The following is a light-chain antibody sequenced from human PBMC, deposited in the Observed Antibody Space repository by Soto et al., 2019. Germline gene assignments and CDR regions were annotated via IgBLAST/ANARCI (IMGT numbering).Light chain of an antibody. CDR2: EVN. J-gene: IGLJ2*01. Sequence: QSALTQPPSASGSPGQSVTISCTGTSSDVGGYNSVSWYQQHPGKAPKLMIYEVNKRPSGGPDRFYGSKSGNTASLTVSGLQVEDEADYYCSSYGGSNNLVFGGGTKLTVL. CDR3: SSYGGSNNLV. CDR1: SSDVGGYNS. V-gene: IGLV2-8*01.